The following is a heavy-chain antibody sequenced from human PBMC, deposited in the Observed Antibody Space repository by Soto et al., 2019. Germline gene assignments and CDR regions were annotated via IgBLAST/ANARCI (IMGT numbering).Heavy chain of an antibody. CDR1: EFTFSSYA. V-gene: IGHV3-23*01. CDR3: AKHLCSGGTCFSRYFDY. J-gene: IGHJ4*02. Sequence: GGSLRLSCAASEFTFSSYAMSWVRQAPGKGLEWVSTISGNDGSTYYADSVKGRFTISRDTSKNTLYLQMNSLRAEDTAVYYCAKHLCSGGTCFSRYFDYWGRGTLVTVS. D-gene: IGHD2-15*01. CDR2: ISGNDGST.